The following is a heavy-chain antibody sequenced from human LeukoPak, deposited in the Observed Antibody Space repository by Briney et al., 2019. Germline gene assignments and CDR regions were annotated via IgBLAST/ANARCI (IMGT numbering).Heavy chain of an antibody. CDR1: GFTVSSNY. CDR3: ARCDDTGYSYGYNYYYYGMDV. Sequence: SGGSLRLSCAASGFTVSSNYMSWVRQAPGKGLEWVSVIYSGGSTYFANSVKGRFTISRDNFKNTLYLQMNSLRAEDTAVYYCARCDDTGYSYGYNYYYYGMDVWGQGTTVTVSS. J-gene: IGHJ6*02. V-gene: IGHV3-53*01. D-gene: IGHD5-18*01. CDR2: IYSGGST.